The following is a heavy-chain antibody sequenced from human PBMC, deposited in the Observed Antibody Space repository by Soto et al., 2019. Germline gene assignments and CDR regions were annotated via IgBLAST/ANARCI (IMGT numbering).Heavy chain of an antibody. CDR2: INPNSGGT. Sequence: ASLNVSCKASGYTFTGYYMHWVRQNSAQGLEWMGWINPNSGGTNYAQKFQGWVTMTRDTSISTAYMELSRLRSDDTAVYYCARDESSGWYSNAFDIWGQGTMVTVSS. CDR1: GYTFTGYY. V-gene: IGHV1-2*04. D-gene: IGHD6-19*01. J-gene: IGHJ3*02. CDR3: ARDESSGWYSNAFDI.